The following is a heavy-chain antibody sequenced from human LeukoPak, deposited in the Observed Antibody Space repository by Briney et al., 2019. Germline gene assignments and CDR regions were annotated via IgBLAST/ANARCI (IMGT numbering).Heavy chain of an antibody. J-gene: IGHJ4*02. CDR2: IGGDGTRK. V-gene: IGHV3-7*01. Sequence: PGGSLRLSCVASGLTFGSQWMTWVRQAPGKGLEWLANIGGDGTRKFYEDSVKGRFTISRDNAESSLYVQMNNLRVEDTAVYYCARDGGWRLLDYWGRGTQVTVSS. CDR3: ARDGGWRLLDY. CDR1: GLTFGSQW. D-gene: IGHD5-24*01.